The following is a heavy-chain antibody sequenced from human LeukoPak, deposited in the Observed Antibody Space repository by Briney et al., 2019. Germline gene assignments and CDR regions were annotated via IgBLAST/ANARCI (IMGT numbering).Heavy chain of an antibody. V-gene: IGHV4-59*01. CDR3: ARVSYDSSGYYYVHAFDI. Sequence: SETLSLTCTVSGVSISSYYWSWLRQPPGKGLEWIGYIYYSGSTNYSPSLKSRVTISVDTSENQFSLKLSSVTAADTAVYYCARVSYDSSGYYYVHAFDIWGQGTMVTVSS. J-gene: IGHJ3*02. CDR2: IYYSGST. D-gene: IGHD3-22*01. CDR1: GVSISSYY.